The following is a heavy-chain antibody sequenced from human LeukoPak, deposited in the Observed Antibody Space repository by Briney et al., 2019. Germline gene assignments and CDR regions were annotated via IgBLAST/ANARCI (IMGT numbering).Heavy chain of an antibody. J-gene: IGHJ4*02. Sequence: GGSLRLSCAASGFTFSIYAMSWDRQAPGKGLEWVSAITGSGGNTYYADSVKGRFTLSRDISKNTLYLQTNSLRAEDTAVYYCAKDLVSDYARGFDYWGQGTLVTVSS. CDR1: GFTFSIYA. CDR3: AKDLVSDYARGFDY. V-gene: IGHV3-23*01. CDR2: ITGSGGNT. D-gene: IGHD3-22*01.